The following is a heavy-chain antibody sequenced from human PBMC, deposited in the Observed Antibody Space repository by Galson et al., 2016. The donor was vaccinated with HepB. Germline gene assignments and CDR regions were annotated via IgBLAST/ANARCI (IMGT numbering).Heavy chain of an antibody. Sequence: QSGAEVKKPGESLRISCTGSGSSSTTYWIGWVRQMPGKGLEWVGLIYPGDSDAKYSPSVEGQVTMSADMSTNTAYLQWSSLKASDAAIYYCARVVTMTGTPFDAWGQGTLVTVSS. V-gene: IGHV5-51*01. J-gene: IGHJ4*02. CDR2: IYPGDSDA. D-gene: IGHD3-9*01. CDR3: ARVVTMTGTPFDA. CDR1: GSSSTTYW.